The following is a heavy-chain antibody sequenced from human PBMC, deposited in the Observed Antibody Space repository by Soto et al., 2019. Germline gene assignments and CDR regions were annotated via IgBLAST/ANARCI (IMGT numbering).Heavy chain of an antibody. Sequence: QVQLQESGPGLVKPSGTLSLTCAVSGGSISSSNWWSWVRQPPGKGLEWIGEIYHSGSTNYNPSLKGRVTLSVDKAKNQFSLKLSSVTAADTAVYSCESDERVSGPNNWGQGTLVTVSS. D-gene: IGHD3-10*01. CDR2: IYHSGST. J-gene: IGHJ4*02. CDR3: ESDERVSGPNN. V-gene: IGHV4-4*02. CDR1: GGSISSSNW.